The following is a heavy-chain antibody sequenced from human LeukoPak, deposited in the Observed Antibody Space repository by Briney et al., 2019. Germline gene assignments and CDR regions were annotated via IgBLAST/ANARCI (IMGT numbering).Heavy chain of an antibody. Sequence: GGSLRLSCAASGFTFSSYAMHWVRQAPGKGLMYISRNNGDGSTTNYADVVKGRFTMSRDNVKNTLYLQMNSLRVEDTAVYYCARDPRNVGLAPWGQGTLVTVSS. J-gene: IGHJ5*02. CDR1: GFTFSSYA. V-gene: IGHV3-74*01. D-gene: IGHD2-15*01. CDR2: NNGDGSTT. CDR3: ARDPRNVGLAP.